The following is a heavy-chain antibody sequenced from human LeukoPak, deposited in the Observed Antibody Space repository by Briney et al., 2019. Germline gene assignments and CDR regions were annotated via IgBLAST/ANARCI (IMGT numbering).Heavy chain of an antibody. CDR1: GFTFSSFW. CDR2: INSDGSIT. CDR3: ARVKGNWFDP. V-gene: IGHV3-74*01. J-gene: IGHJ5*02. Sequence: GGSLRLSCAASGFTFSSFWMHWVRQAPGKGLVWVSRINSDGSITNYADSVKGRFTISRDNAKNTLHLQMNSLRAEDTAVYYCARVKGNWFDPWGQGTLVTVSS.